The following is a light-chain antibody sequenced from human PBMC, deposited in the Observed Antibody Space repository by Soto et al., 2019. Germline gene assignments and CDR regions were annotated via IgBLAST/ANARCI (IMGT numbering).Light chain of an antibody. Sequence: DIQMTQSPSTLSASVGDRVTITCRTSQSISNWLAWYQQKPWKAPKLLISGASSLESGVPSRFSGSGSGTEFTLTISSLQPDDFATYYCQQYDSYSYTFGQGTKLEI. CDR3: QQYDSYSYT. J-gene: IGKJ2*01. V-gene: IGKV1-5*01. CDR2: GAS. CDR1: QSISNW.